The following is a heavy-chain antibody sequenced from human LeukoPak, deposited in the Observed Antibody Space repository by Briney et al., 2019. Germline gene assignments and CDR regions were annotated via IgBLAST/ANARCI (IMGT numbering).Heavy chain of an antibody. D-gene: IGHD2-2*01. CDR1: GYTFTGYY. J-gene: IGHJ6*03. Sequence: ASVKVSCKASGYTFTGYYIHWVRQAPGQGLEWIGWVNPNSGGANYAQKFQGRVTMTRDTSISTAYMELSRLRSDDTAVYYCARDLMATDIVVVPAAMAPDYYYYMDVWGKGTTVTVSS. CDR2: VNPNSGGA. V-gene: IGHV1-2*02. CDR3: ARDLMATDIVVVPAAMAPDYYYYMDV.